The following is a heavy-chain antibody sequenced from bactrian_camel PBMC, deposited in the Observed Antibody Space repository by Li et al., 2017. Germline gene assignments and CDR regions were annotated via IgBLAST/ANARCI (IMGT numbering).Heavy chain of an antibody. CDR1: YTDSILW. Sequence: QLVESGGGSVQAGESLRLSCAASYTDSILWMGWFRQAPGKEREGVAVIGTRGGSTYYADSVKGRCTISQDAAANTLYLQMHSLKAEDTAMYYCVADKICVGWAQAEWFNYWGQGTQVTVS. CDR2: IGTRGGST. V-gene: IGHV3S1*01. D-gene: IGHD5*01. CDR3: VADKICVGWAQAEWFNY. J-gene: IGHJ4*01.